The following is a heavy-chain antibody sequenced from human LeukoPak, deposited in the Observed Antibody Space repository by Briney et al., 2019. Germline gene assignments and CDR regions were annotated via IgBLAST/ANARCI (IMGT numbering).Heavy chain of an antibody. D-gene: IGHD2-2*01. CDR2: ISGSGGST. CDR1: GFTFSSYA. V-gene: IGHV3-23*01. CDR3: AKDPAVPAAIVLNWFDP. Sequence: PGGSLRLSCAASGFTFSSYAMSWVRQAPGKGLEWVSAISGSGGSTYYADSVKGRFTISRDNSKNTLYLQMNSLRAEDTAVYYCAKDPAVPAAIVLNWFDPWGQGTLVTVSS. J-gene: IGHJ5*02.